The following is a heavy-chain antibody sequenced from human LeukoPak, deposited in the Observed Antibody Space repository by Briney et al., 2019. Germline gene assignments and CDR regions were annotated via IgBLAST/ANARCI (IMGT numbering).Heavy chain of an antibody. CDR1: GYTFTDYG. D-gene: IGHD2-2*01. Sequence: GASVKVSCKASGYTFTDYGITWVRQAPGQGLEWMGWISGYQGSTKYAQNFQGRVTMTRNTSISTAYMELSSLRSEDTAVYYCARGIKYQLPNDYWGQGTLVTVSS. J-gene: IGHJ4*02. V-gene: IGHV1-18*01. CDR3: ARGIKYQLPNDY. CDR2: ISGYQGST.